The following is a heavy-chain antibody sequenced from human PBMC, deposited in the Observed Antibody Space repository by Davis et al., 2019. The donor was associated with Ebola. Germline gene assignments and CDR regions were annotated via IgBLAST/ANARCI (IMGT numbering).Heavy chain of an antibody. CDR1: GGAFSSYG. D-gene: IGHD1-14*01. CDR2: ISADNGNA. CDR3: ARIPSGIKGTYADY. Sequence: ASVKVSCKASGGAFSSYGINWVRQAPGQGLEWMGWISADNGNANYAQKFRGRLTLTTETSTTTAYMDLRTLRSDDTAVYYCARIPSGIKGTYADYWGQGSLIIVSS. J-gene: IGHJ4*01. V-gene: IGHV1-18*01.